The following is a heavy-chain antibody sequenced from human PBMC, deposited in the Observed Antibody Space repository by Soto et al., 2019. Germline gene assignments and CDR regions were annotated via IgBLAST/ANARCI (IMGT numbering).Heavy chain of an antibody. J-gene: IGHJ4*02. Sequence: HPGGSLRLSCAGSGFTVSSNYMRWVRQPPGKGLEWVSVIYSRGSDKYYAESVKGRFTISRDNSKNTLYLQMNSLRAEDTAVYHCAFGNLSYYFDFWGQGTPVTVSS. CDR1: GFTVSSNY. V-gene: IGHV3-53*01. CDR3: AFGNLSYYFDF. D-gene: IGHD3-16*01. CDR2: IYSRGSDK.